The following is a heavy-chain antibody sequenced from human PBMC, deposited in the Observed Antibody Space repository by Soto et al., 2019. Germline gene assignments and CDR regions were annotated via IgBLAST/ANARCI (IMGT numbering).Heavy chain of an antibody. CDR3: ASSYGSGYRAFDY. J-gene: IGHJ4*02. D-gene: IGHD3-10*01. CDR2: INPILSMS. Sequence: QVQLVQSGAEVKKPGSSVRVSCKASGDTFTFYSINWVRQAPGLGLEWMGRINPILSMSNYAQRFQGRVTMTADKSTSTAYMELSSLGSEATARYYCASSYGSGYRAFDYWGQGALVTVSS. CDR1: GDTFTFYS. V-gene: IGHV1-69*02.